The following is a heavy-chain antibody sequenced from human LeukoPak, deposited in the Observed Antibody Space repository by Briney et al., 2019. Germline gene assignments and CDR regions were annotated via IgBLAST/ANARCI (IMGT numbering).Heavy chain of an antibody. CDR2: IKQDGSEK. V-gene: IGHV3-7*01. CDR1: GFTFSSYW. CDR3: ARPSPKLLGAFDI. D-gene: IGHD2-15*01. Sequence: GGSLRLSCAASGFTFSSYWMSWVRQAPGKGLEWVANIKQDGSEKYYVDSVKGRFTISRDNAKNSLYLQMNSLRAEDTAVYYCARPSPKLLGAFDIWGQGTMVTVSS. J-gene: IGHJ3*02.